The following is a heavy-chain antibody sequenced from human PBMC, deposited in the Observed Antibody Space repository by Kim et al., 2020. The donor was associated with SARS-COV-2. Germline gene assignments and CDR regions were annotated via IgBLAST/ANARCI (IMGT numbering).Heavy chain of an antibody. D-gene: IGHD3-16*01. CDR2: ISYDGSNK. V-gene: IGHV3-30-3*01. Sequence: GGSLRLSCAASGFTFSSYAMHWVRQAPGKGLEWVAVISYDGSNKYYADSVKGRFTISRDNSKNTLYLQMNSLRAEDTAVYYCARDSEFRGLAGGEYWGQGTLVTVSS. CDR1: GFTFSSYA. CDR3: ARDSEFRGLAGGEY. J-gene: IGHJ4*02.